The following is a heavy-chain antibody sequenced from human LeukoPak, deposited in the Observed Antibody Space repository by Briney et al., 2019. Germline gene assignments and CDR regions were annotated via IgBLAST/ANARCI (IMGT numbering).Heavy chain of an antibody. J-gene: IGHJ4*02. CDR3: AKPGVAVLPGLFDY. V-gene: IGHV3-23*01. Sequence: GGSLRLSCAASGFTFSSYAMSRVRQAPGKGREWVSAISGSGGSTYYADSVKGRFTISRDNSKNTLYLQMNSLRAEDTAVYYCAKPGVAVLPGLFDYWGQGTLVTVSS. D-gene: IGHD3-3*02. CDR2: ISGSGGST. CDR1: GFTFSSYA.